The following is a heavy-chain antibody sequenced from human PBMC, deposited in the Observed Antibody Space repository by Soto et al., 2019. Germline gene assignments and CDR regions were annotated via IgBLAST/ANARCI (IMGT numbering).Heavy chain of an antibody. V-gene: IGHV3-15*01. CDR1: GFTFSNAW. D-gene: IGHD2-2*01. Sequence: PGGSLRLSCAASGFTFSNAWVSWVRQAPGKGLEWVGRIKSKTDGGTTDYAAPVKGRFTISRDDSKNTLYLQMNSLKTEDTAVYYCTTVPGIRFGCSSTSCYADFDYWGKGTLVTVSS. CDR3: TTVPGIRFGCSSTSCYADFDY. J-gene: IGHJ4*02. CDR2: IKSKTDGGTT.